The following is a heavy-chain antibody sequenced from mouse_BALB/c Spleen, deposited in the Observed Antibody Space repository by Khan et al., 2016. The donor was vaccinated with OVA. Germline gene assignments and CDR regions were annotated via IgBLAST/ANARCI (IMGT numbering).Heavy chain of an antibody. CDR3: TRARVMRAGYFDS. Sequence: EVELVESGGGLVKPGGSLKLSCAASGFTFSTYTMSWVRQTPEKRLEWVATISSGGSYTFYPDSVKGRFTISRDNAMNTLNLQMSSLKSDDTAMYYSTRARVMRAGYFDSWGQGTTLTVSS. J-gene: IGHJ2*01. V-gene: IGHV5-6-4*01. CDR2: ISSGGSYT. CDR1: GFTFSTYT. D-gene: IGHD2-1*01.